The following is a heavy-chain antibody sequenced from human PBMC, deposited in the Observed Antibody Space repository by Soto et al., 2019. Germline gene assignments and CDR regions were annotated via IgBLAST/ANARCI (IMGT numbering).Heavy chain of an antibody. J-gene: IGHJ3*02. CDR2: INPNSGGT. V-gene: IGHV1-2*02. CDR3: ARAIEVAAAGTTQGAFDI. Sequence: ASVKVSCKASGYTFTGYYMYWVRQAPGQGLEWMGWINPNSGGTNYAQKFQGRVTMTRDTSISTAYMELSRLRSDDTAVYYCARAIEVAAAGTTQGAFDIWGQGTMVTVSS. D-gene: IGHD6-13*01. CDR1: GYTFTGYY.